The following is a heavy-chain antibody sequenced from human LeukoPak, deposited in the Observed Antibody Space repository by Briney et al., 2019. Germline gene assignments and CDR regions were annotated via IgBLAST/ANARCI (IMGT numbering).Heavy chain of an antibody. CDR2: IYYSGST. CDR1: GGSISSSSYY. J-gene: IGHJ2*01. V-gene: IGHV4-39*07. Sequence: SSETLSLTCTVSGGSISSSSYYWGWIRQPPGKGLEWIGGIYYSGSTYYNPSLKSRVTISVDTSKNQFSLKLSSVTAADTAVYYCARVYYSNSYDYWYFDLWGRGTLVTVSS. D-gene: IGHD6-13*01. CDR3: ARVYYSNSYDYWYFDL.